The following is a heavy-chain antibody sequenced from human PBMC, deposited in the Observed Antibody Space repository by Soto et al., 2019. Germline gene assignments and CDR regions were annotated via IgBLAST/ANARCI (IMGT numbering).Heavy chain of an antibody. CDR2: IDWDDDK. Sequence: GSGPTLVNPTQTLTLTCTFSGFSLSTSGMCVSWIRQPPGKALEWLARIDWDDDKYYSTSLKTRLTISKDTSKNQVVLTMTNMDPVDTATYYCARMISEGRDYYYYYMDVWGKGTTVTVSS. CDR1: GFSLSTSGMC. J-gene: IGHJ6*03. CDR3: ARMISEGRDYYYYYMDV. V-gene: IGHV2-70*11. D-gene: IGHD3-3*02.